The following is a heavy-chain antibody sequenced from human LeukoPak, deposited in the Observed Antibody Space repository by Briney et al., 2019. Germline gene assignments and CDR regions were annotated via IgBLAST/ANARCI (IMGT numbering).Heavy chain of an antibody. J-gene: IGHJ6*02. CDR2: IYYSGST. V-gene: IGHV4-39*01. CDR1: GGSISSSSYY. D-gene: IGHD3-3*01. Sequence: SETLSLTCTVSGGSISSSSYYWGWIRQPPGKGLEWSGSIYYSGSTYYHPSLKSRVTISVDTSKNQFSLKLSSVTAADTAVYYCAGHDYDFWSGYGRGYYGMDVWGQGTTVTVSS. CDR3: AGHDYDFWSGYGRGYYGMDV.